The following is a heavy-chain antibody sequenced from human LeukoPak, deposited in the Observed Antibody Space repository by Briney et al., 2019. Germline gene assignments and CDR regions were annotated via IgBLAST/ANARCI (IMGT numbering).Heavy chain of an antibody. D-gene: IGHD2-21*02. CDR3: AKGAYCGGDCYSYTDS. V-gene: IGHV3-33*06. J-gene: IGHJ4*02. Sequence: PGGSLRLSCAASGFTFSSYGMHWVRQAPGKGLEWVAVIWYDGSNKYYADSVKGRFTISRDNSKNTLYLQMNSLRAEDTAVYYCAKGAYCGGDCYSYTDSWGQGTLVTVSS. CDR2: IWYDGSNK. CDR1: GFTFSSYG.